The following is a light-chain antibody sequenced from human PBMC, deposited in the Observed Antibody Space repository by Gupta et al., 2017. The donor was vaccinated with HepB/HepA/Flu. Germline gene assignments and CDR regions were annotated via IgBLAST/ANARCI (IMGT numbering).Light chain of an antibody. CDR3: CSSASNNIWV. V-gene: IGLV2-23*02. J-gene: IGLJ3*02. Sequence: SALTQPASVSGSPGPSITISCTGTSCDVGTHNIVSWYQQNPGKAPKVMIYKVSKRPSGVANRFSGSKSGNTASLTISGLQAEDEADYYGCSSASNNIWVFGGGTKLTVL. CDR1: SCDVGTHNI. CDR2: KVS.